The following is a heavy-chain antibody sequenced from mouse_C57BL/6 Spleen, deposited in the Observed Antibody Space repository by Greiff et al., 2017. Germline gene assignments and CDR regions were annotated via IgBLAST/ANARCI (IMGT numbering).Heavy chain of an antibody. V-gene: IGHV14-4*01. CDR3: TTDPH. CDR1: GFNIKDDY. J-gene: IGHJ2*01. CDR2: IDPENGDT. Sequence: DVQLQESGAELVRPGASVKLSCTASGFNIKDDYMNWVKQRPEQGLEWIGWIDPENGDTEYASKFQGKATITADKSSNTAYLQLRSLTSEDTACYYGTTDPHWGQGTTLTVSS.